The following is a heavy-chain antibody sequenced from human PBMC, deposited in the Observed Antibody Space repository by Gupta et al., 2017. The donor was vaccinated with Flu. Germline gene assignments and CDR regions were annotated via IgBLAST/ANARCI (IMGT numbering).Heavy chain of an antibody. CDR1: DYTFNSLP. CDR3: ARGGSRILYPELDP. V-gene: IGHV1-18*01. J-gene: IGHJ5*02. CDR2: ISGINGNT. D-gene: IGHD2/OR15-2a*01. Sequence: LVQSGDEVREPGASVKVSCEASDYTFNSLPFSWLRRAPGQGLEWMGWISGINGNTVYAQKFQGRLTVTRDTSTRTVFMELTSLTSDDTAVYYCARGGSRILYPELDPWGQGTLVTVSS.